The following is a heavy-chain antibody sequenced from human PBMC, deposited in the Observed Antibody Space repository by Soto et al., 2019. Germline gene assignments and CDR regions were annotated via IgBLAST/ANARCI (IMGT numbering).Heavy chain of an antibody. CDR2: ISYDGSNK. CDR1: GFTFSSYA. V-gene: IGHV3-30-3*01. CDR3: ARSFKERGPFDY. Sequence: QVQLVESGGGVVQPGRSLRLSCAASGFTFSSYAMHWVRQAPGKGLEWVAVISYDGSNKYYADSVKGRFTISRDNSKNTLYLQMNSLRAEDTAVYYCARSFKERGPFDYWGQGTLVTVSS. D-gene: IGHD1-1*01. J-gene: IGHJ4*02.